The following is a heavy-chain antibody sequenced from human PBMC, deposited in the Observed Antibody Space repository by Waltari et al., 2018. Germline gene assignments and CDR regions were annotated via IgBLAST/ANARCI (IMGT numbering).Heavy chain of an antibody. D-gene: IGHD3-16*02. J-gene: IGHJ4*02. Sequence: EVQLVESGGGLVQPGRSLRLSCAASGFTFDDYAMHWVRQAPGKGLEWVSGISWNSGSIGYADSWKGRFTISRDNAKNSLYLQMNSLRAEDTALYYCAKGYDYVWGSYRYQPKGYFDYWGQGTLVTVSS. CDR3: AKGYDYVWGSYRYQPKGYFDY. CDR2: ISWNSGSI. CDR1: GFTFDDYA. V-gene: IGHV3-9*01.